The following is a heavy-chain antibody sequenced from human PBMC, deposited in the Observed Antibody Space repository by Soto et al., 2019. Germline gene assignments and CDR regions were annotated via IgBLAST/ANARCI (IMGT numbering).Heavy chain of an antibody. V-gene: IGHV4-39*01. CDR3: ARLRGDYYATNGRLFDP. J-gene: IGHJ5*02. Sequence: PSETLSLTCTVADGPNSSNNHYWGWIHQPPRKGLEWSGSLNYSGTTNYIPSLRSRLTIYLDTSKNQFSLKLSSVTAADTAVYYCARLRGDYYATNGRLFDPWGQGTLATVSS. CDR2: LNYSGTT. D-gene: IGHD3-22*01. CDR1: DGPNSSNNHY.